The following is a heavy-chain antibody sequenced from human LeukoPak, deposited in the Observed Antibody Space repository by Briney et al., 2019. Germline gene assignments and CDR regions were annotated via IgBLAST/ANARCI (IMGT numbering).Heavy chain of an antibody. V-gene: IGHV4-59*08. CDR1: GGSISSYY. D-gene: IGHD3-10*01. Sequence: SETLSLTCTVSGGSISSYYWSWIRQPPGKGLEWIGYIYYSGSTNYNPSLKSRVTMSIDTSKNQFSLKLSSVTAADTAVYYCARVGYYYGSGTSQFDYWGQGTLVTVSS. J-gene: IGHJ4*02. CDR2: IYYSGST. CDR3: ARVGYYYGSGTSQFDY.